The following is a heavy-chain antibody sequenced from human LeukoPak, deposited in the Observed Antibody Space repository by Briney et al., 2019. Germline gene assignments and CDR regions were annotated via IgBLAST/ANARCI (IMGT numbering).Heavy chain of an antibody. V-gene: IGHV1-2*02. CDR3: AREAAPSYDAFDI. Sequence: ASVKVSCKASGYTFTGYYMHWVRQAPGQGLEWMGWINPNSGGTNYAQKFQGRVTMTRDTSISTSYMELSRLRSDDTAVYYCAREAAPSYDAFDIWGQGTMVTVSS. CDR1: GYTFTGYY. CDR2: INPNSGGT. J-gene: IGHJ3*02. D-gene: IGHD6-6*01.